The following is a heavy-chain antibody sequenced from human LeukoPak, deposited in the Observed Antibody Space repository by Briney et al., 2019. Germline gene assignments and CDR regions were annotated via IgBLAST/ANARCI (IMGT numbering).Heavy chain of an antibody. D-gene: IGHD4-17*01. CDR1: GYTLTELS. J-gene: IGHJ4*02. V-gene: IGHV1-24*01. CDR3: ATALTLRGEYYFDY. Sequence: ASVKVSCKVSGYTLTELSMHWVRQAPGKGLEWMGGFDPEDGETIYAQKFQGRVTMTEDTSTGTAYMELSSLRSEGTAVYYCATALTLRGEYYFDYWGQGTLVTVSS. CDR2: FDPEDGET.